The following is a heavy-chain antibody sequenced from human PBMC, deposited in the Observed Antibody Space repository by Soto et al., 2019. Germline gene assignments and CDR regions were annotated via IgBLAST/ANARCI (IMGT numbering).Heavy chain of an antibody. D-gene: IGHD1-7*01. CDR3: VSLRNSQHWDY. CDR2: IKQDGSEE. J-gene: IGHJ4*02. V-gene: IGHV3-7*01. Sequence: SLRLSCAASGFTFRSFWMSWVRQAPGKGLEWLANIKQDGSEEYYVDSVRGRFTISRDNAKSSMFLQMNSLGVEDTAIYYCVSLRNSQHWDYWGQGTLVTVSS. CDR1: GFTFRSFW.